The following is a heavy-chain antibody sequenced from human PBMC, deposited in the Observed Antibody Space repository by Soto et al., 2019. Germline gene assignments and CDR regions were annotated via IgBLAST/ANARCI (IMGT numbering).Heavy chain of an antibody. CDR3: ARSVAPAPYYFDS. D-gene: IGHD2-2*01. CDR2: ISYSGRT. Sequence: SETLSLTCTVSGDSISSGAYYWSWIRQHPGKGLEWIGYISYSGRTYYNPSLKSRLTISLDTSENQFSMKLSSVTAADTAVYYCARSVAPAPYYFDSWGQRALVTVSS. CDR1: GDSISSGAYY. J-gene: IGHJ4*02. V-gene: IGHV4-31*03.